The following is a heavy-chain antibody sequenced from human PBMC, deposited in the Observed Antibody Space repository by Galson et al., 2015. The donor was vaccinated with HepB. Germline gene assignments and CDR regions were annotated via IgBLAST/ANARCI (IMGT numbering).Heavy chain of an antibody. CDR2: INPNSGGT. D-gene: IGHD3-22*01. J-gene: IGHJ3*02. CDR3: ARDQGEYYDSSGYPDAFDI. CDR1: GYTFTGYY. V-gene: IGHV1-2*02. Sequence: SVKVSCKASGYTFTGYYMHWVRQAPGQGLEWMGWINPNSGGTNYAKKFQGRVTMTRDTSISTAYMELSRLRSDDTAVYYCARDQGEYYDSSGYPDAFDIWGQGTMVTVSS.